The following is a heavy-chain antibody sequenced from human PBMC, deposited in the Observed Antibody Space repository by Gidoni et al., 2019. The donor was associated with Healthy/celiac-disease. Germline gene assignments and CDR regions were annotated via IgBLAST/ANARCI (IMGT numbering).Heavy chain of an antibody. Sequence: QITLKESGPTLVNPTQTLTLTCTFSGFSLSTRGVGVGWIRQPPGKALEWLALIYWNDDKRYSPSLKSRLTITKDTSKNQVVLTMTNMDPVDTATYYCAHRFYDILTGYEDAFDIWGQGTMVTVSS. D-gene: IGHD3-9*01. J-gene: IGHJ3*02. CDR2: IYWNDDK. CDR3: AHRFYDILTGYEDAFDI. CDR1: GFSLSTRGVG. V-gene: IGHV2-5*01.